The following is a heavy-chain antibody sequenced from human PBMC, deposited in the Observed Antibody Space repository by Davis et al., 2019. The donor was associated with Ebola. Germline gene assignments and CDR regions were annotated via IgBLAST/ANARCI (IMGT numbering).Heavy chain of an antibody. D-gene: IGHD3-22*01. Sequence: GESLKISCAASGFTFSSYSMNWVRQAPGKGLEWVSYISSSSSTIYYADSVKGRFTISRDNAKNSLYLQMNSLRDEDTAVYYCAREGYYYDSSGYSYYFDYWGQGTLVNVSS. CDR2: ISSSSSTI. V-gene: IGHV3-48*02. CDR3: AREGYYYDSSGYSYYFDY. J-gene: IGHJ4*02. CDR1: GFTFSSYS.